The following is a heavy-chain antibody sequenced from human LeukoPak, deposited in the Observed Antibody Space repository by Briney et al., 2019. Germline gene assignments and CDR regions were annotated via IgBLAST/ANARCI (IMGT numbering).Heavy chain of an antibody. J-gene: IGHJ4*02. CDR1: VYTFTGYY. V-gene: IGHV1-2*02. Sequence: ASVKVSCKASVYTFTGYYMHWVRQAPGQGLEWMGWINPNSGGTNYAQKFQGRVTMTRDTSISTAYMELCRLRSDDTAVYYCARSPLWFGELYSDYWGQGTLVTVSS. D-gene: IGHD3-10*01. CDR2: INPNSGGT. CDR3: ARSPLWFGELYSDY.